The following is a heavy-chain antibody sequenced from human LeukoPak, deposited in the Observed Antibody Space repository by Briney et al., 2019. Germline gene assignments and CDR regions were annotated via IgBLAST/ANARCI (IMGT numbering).Heavy chain of an antibody. CDR1: GFDFRTYW. D-gene: IGHD3/OR15-3a*01. CDR2: INLDGTEE. Sequence: PGWSLRLSCAASGFDFRTYWMTWVRQAPGKGLEWVANINLDGTEEHYVDSSLKGRFTISRDNAKNSLYLQMTSLRVEDTAVYYCASGRHDFLHWGQGTLVTVSS. J-gene: IGHJ4*02. CDR3: ASGRHDFLH. V-gene: IGHV3-7*01.